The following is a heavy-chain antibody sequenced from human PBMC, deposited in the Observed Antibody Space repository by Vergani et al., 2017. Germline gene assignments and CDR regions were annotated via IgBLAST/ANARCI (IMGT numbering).Heavy chain of an antibody. D-gene: IGHD3-22*01. CDR2: IYTSGST. J-gene: IGHJ4*02. V-gene: IGHV4-61*02. CDR1: GGSISSGSYY. Sequence: QVQLQQWGAGLLKPSQTLSLTCTVSGGSISSGSYYWSWIRQPAGKGLEWIGRIYTSGSTNYNPSLKSRVTISVDTSKNQFSLKLSSVTAADTAVYYCARGWYYDSMNYWGQGTLVTVSS. CDR3: ARGWYYDSMNY.